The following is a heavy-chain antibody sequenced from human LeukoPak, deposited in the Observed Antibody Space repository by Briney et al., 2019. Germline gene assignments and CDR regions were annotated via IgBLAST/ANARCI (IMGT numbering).Heavy chain of an antibody. CDR1: GGSFTSFY. V-gene: IGHV4-4*07. D-gene: IGHD3-3*01. J-gene: IGHJ4*02. CDR3: ARHNTIFGVLVPLDY. Sequence: PSETLSLTCTVSGGSFTSFYWSWIRQPAGKGLEWIGRIYTSGSTNYNPSLKSRVTISIDKSKNHFSLNLSSVTAADTAVYYCARHNTIFGVLVPLDYWGQGTLVTVSS. CDR2: IYTSGST.